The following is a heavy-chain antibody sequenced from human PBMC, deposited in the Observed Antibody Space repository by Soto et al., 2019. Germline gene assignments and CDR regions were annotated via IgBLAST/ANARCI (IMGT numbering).Heavy chain of an antibody. Sequence: SDTLSLTCTVSGDSVSSGRFYWSWIRQPPGKGLEWIGYVYYSGSTSYNPSLKSRVTISRDTSKNQFSLDLNSVTPADTAVYYCARVKRSTSRFDPWGQGTRVT. CDR1: GDSVSSGRFY. CDR2: VYYSGST. V-gene: IGHV4-61*01. J-gene: IGHJ5*02. D-gene: IGHD1-26*01. CDR3: ARVKRSTSRFDP.